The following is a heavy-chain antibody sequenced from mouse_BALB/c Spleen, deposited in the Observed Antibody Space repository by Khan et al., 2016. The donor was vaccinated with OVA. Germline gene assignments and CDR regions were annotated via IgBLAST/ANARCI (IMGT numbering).Heavy chain of an antibody. CDR3: ARDRIDY. CDR1: GYTFTTYW. V-gene: IGHV1-7*01. Sequence: QIQLVQSGAELAKPGASVKMSCKASGYTFTTYWMHWVKQRPGQGLEWIGYINPTSGYTDYNQKFKDKATLTADKSSSTAYMQLSSLTSYDSAVYYCARDRIDYWGQGTTLTVSS. CDR2: INPTSGYT. J-gene: IGHJ2*01.